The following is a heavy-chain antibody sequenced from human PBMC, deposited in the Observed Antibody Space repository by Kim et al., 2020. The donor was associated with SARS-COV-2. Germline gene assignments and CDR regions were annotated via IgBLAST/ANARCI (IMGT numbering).Heavy chain of an antibody. J-gene: IGHJ5*02. CDR1: GGSISSYY. CDR3: ARLLWFGEGSLDP. Sequence: SETLSLTCTVSGGSISSYYWSWIRQPPGKGLEWIGYIYYSGSTNYNPSLKSRVTISVDTSKNQFSLKLSSVTAADTAVYYCARLLWFGEGSLDPWGQGTLVTVSS. CDR2: IYYSGST. D-gene: IGHD3-10*01. V-gene: IGHV4-59*01.